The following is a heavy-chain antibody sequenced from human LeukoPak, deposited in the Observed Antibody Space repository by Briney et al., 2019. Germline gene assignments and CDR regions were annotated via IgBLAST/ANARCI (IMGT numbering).Heavy chain of an antibody. D-gene: IGHD6-6*01. CDR2: INHSGST. V-gene: IGHV4-34*01. J-gene: IGHJ5*02. CDR1: GGSFSGYY. Sequence: SETLSLTCAVYGGSFSGYYWSWIRQPPGKGLEWIGEINHSGSTNYNPSLKSRVTISVDTSKNQFSLKLSSVTAADTAVYYCARAERWAAARSNWFAPWGQGTLVTVSS. CDR3: ARAERWAAARSNWFAP.